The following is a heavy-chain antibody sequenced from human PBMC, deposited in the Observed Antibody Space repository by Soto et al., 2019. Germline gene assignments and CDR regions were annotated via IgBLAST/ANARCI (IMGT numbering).Heavy chain of an antibody. J-gene: IGHJ4*02. V-gene: IGHV3-7*04. D-gene: IGHD6-19*01. CDR3: AGGSVWSVEY. Sequence: EVQLVESGGDLVQPGGSLRLSCVVSAITFRTYWMNWVRQAPGKGPEWVANVNQDGSEKNYVGSVKGRFTISRDNAQNSLYPQMNNRRVADTAINNSAGGSVWSVEYWGQGTLVTVSS. CDR2: VNQDGSEK. CDR1: AITFRTYW.